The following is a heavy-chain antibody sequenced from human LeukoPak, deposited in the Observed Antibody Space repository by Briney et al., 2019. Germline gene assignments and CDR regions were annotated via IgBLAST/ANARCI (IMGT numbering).Heavy chain of an antibody. D-gene: IGHD5-12*01. CDR3: AKAPGLRLPYDY. CDR1: GFTVSSNY. J-gene: IGHJ4*02. CDR2: ISGSGGST. Sequence: GGSLRLSCAASGFTVSSNYMNWVRQAPGKGLEWVSAISGSGGSTYYADSVKGRFTISRDNSKNTLYLQMNSLRAEDTAVYYCAKAPGLRLPYDYWGQGTLVTVSS. V-gene: IGHV3-23*01.